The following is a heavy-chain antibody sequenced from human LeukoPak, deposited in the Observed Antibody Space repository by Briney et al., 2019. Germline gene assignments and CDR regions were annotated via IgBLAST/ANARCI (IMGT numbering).Heavy chain of an antibody. CDR1: GFTFSSYA. CDR3: AKTPPPLRKRGGSSSDIVVVPAAIPGVLFDY. V-gene: IGHV3-23*01. Sequence: GGSLRLSCAASGFTFSSYAMSWVRQAPGKGLEWVSAISGSGGSTYYADSVKGRFTISRDNSKNTLYLQMNSLRAEDTAVYYCAKTPPPLRKRGGSSSDIVVVPAAIPGVLFDYWGQGTLVTVSS. D-gene: IGHD2-2*01. J-gene: IGHJ4*02. CDR2: ISGSGGST.